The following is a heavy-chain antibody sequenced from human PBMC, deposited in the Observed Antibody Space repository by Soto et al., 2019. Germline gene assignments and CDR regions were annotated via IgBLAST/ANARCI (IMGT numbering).Heavy chain of an antibody. J-gene: IGHJ4*02. CDR1: GGSISSYY. D-gene: IGHD1-26*01. Sequence: SETLSLTCTVSGGSISSYYWSWIRQPPGKGLEWIGYIYYSGSTNYNPSLKSRVTISVDTSKNQFSLKLSSVTAADTAVYYCARGAPSGSYYYFDYWGQGTLVTVSS. CDR2: IYYSGST. CDR3: ARGAPSGSYYYFDY. V-gene: IGHV4-59*01.